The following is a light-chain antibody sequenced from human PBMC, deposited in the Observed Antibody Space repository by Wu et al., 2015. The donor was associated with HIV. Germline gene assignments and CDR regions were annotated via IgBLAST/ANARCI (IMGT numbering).Light chain of an antibody. J-gene: IGKJ4*01. CDR2: DTS. CDR1: QNVKRY. Sequence: IVLTQSPATLSLSPGDRATLSCRASQNVKRYLAWFQHKAGQAPRLLIYDTSNRATGIPARFSGSGSGTDFTLTISNLEPEDFAVYYCQQRANWPTFGGGTKLEIK. V-gene: IGKV3-11*01. CDR3: QQRANWPT.